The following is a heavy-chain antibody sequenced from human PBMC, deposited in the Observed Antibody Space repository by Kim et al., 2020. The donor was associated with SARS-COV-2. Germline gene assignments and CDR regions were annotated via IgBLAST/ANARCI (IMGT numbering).Heavy chain of an antibody. Sequence: KGRFTISRDNSKNTLYLQMNSRRAEDTAVYYCAKDKKGSGSYLYYYGMDVWGQGTTVTVSS. CDR3: AKDKKGSGSYLYYYGMDV. D-gene: IGHD3-10*01. J-gene: IGHJ6*02. V-gene: IGHV3-23*01.